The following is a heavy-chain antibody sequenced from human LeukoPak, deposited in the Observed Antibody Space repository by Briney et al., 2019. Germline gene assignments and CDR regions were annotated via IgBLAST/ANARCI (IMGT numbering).Heavy chain of an antibody. D-gene: IGHD3-10*01. Sequence: GGSLRLSCAASGFTFSSYAMSWVRQAPGKGLEWVSAISGSGGSTYYADSVKGRFTISRDNSKNTLYLQMNSLRAEDTAVYYCAKDRITMVRGVIHYNWFDPWGQGTLVTFSS. CDR2: ISGSGGST. J-gene: IGHJ5*02. V-gene: IGHV3-23*01. CDR3: AKDRITMVRGVIHYNWFDP. CDR1: GFTFSSYA.